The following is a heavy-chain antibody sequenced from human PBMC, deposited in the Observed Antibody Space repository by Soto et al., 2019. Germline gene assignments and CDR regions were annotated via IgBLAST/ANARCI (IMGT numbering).Heavy chain of an antibody. J-gene: IGHJ5*02. V-gene: IGHV6-1*01. CDR3: EGGGELKNWFAP. D-gene: IGHD3-10*01. CDR1: GDSVSSNSAA. Sequence: SQTLSLTCAISGDSVSSNSAAWNWIRQSPSRGLEWLGRTYYRSKWYNDYAVSVKSRITINPDTSKNQFSLQLNSMTPEETAMDYCEGGGELKNWFAPGARGPRVTVSS. CDR2: TYYRSKWYN.